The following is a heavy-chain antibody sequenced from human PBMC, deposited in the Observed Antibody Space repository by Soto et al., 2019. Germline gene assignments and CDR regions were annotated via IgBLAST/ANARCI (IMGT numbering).Heavy chain of an antibody. CDR3: ARLSGYDFHTADEKPFDI. V-gene: IGHV4-61*01. Sequence: KPSETLSLTCTVSGGSVSSGSYYWSWIRQPPGKGLEWIGYIYYSGSTNYNPSLKSRVTISVDTSKNQFSLKLSSVTAADTAVYYCARLSGYDFHTADEKPFDIWGQGTMVTVSS. D-gene: IGHD5-12*01. CDR1: GGSVSSGSYY. CDR2: IYYSGST. J-gene: IGHJ3*02.